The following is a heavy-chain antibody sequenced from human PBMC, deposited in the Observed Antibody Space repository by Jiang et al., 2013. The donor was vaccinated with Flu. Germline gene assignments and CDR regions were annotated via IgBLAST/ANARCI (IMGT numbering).Heavy chain of an antibody. Sequence: GAEVKKPGESLSISCKGSGYSFTDYWISWVRHVPGKGLEWMGRIHPTDSYTHYSPSFQGHVTISGDKSISTAYLQWSSLKASDSGMYFCARHRPKIAVAGNFDYWGQGSLATVSS. CDR1: GYSFTDYW. J-gene: IGHJ4*02. D-gene: IGHD6-19*01. V-gene: IGHV5-10-1*01. CDR3: ARHRPKIAVAGNFDY. CDR2: IHPTDSYT.